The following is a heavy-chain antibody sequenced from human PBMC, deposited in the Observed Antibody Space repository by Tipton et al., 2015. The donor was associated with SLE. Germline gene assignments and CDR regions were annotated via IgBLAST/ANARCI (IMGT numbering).Heavy chain of an antibody. CDR2: IWFDGSNT. D-gene: IGHD3-3*01. J-gene: IGHJ4*02. Sequence: SGFTFSSFAMHWVRQTPGKGLEWLAFIWFDGSNTNYADSVKGRFTISRDNSKDTLYLQMDGLRAEDTAVYYCARDLGLLRFLEWSPDYWSQGTLVTVSP. CDR3: ARDLGLLRFLEWSPDY. V-gene: IGHV3-33*01. CDR1: GFTFSSFA.